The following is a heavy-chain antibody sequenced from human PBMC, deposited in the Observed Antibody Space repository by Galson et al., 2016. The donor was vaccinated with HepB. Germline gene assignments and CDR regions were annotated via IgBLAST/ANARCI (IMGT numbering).Heavy chain of an antibody. V-gene: IGHV3-48*01. J-gene: IGHJ4*02. CDR3: VRESSLAARFGY. D-gene: IGHD3-16*01. CDR2: ISTSYII. CDR1: GFPFNSYS. Sequence: LRLSCAASGFPFNSYSMNWVRQAPGKGLEWVSYISTSYIIYYADSVQGRFTISRDNAKSSLYLQMSSLRAEDTAVYYCVRESSLAARFGYWGQGTLVTVSS.